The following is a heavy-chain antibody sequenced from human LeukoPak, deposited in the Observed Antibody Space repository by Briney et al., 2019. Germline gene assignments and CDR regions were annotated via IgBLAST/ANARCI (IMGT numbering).Heavy chain of an antibody. D-gene: IGHD3-22*01. CDR3: TTPESGDYYDSSGYYPDY. CDR1: GFTFSNAW. CDR2: IKSKTDGGTT. V-gene: IGHV3-15*01. Sequence: GGSLRLSCAASGFTFSNAWMSWVRQAPGKGLEWVGRIKSKTDGGTTDYAAPVKGRFTISRDDSKNTLYLQMNSLKTEDTAVYYCTTPESGDYYDSSGYYPDYWGQGTLVTVSS. J-gene: IGHJ4*02.